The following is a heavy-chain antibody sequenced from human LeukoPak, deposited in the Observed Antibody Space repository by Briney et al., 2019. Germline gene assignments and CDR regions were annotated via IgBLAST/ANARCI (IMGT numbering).Heavy chain of an antibody. CDR2: INHSGST. CDR3: ARVPIAAAGTIFDY. CDR1: GGSFSGYY. V-gene: IGHV4-34*01. Sequence: SETLSLTCAVYGGSFSGYYWSWIRQPPGKGLEWIGEINHSGSTYYNPSLKSRVTISVDRSKNQFSLKLSSVTAADTAAYYCARVPIAAAGTIFDYWGQGTLVTVSS. J-gene: IGHJ4*02. D-gene: IGHD6-13*01.